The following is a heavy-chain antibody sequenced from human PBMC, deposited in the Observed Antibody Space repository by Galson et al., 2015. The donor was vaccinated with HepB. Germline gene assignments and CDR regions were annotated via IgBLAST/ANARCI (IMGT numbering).Heavy chain of an antibody. D-gene: IGHD3-10*01. CDR1: GYTFTSYD. CDR3: ARGAAENYYGSGSYLDAFDI. J-gene: IGHJ3*02. V-gene: IGHV1-8*01. Sequence: SVKVSCKASGYTFTSYDINWVRQATGQGLEWTGWMNPNSGNTGYAQKFQGRVTMTRNTSISTAYVELSSLRSEDTAVYYCARGAAENYYGSGSYLDAFDIWGQGTMVTVSS. CDR2: MNPNSGNT.